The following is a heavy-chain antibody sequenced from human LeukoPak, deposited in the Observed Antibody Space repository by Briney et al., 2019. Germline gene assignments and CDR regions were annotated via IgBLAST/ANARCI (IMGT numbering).Heavy chain of an antibody. D-gene: IGHD3-22*01. V-gene: IGHV3-30*18. J-gene: IGHJ4*02. CDR1: GFTFSSYS. Sequence: GGSLRLSCAASGFTFSSYSMHWVRQAPGKGLEWVAVISYDGSNKYYADSVKGRFTISRDNSKNTLYLQMNSLRAEDTAVYYCAKDLSGYYYDSSGPDYWGQGTLVTVSS. CDR2: ISYDGSNK. CDR3: AKDLSGYYYDSSGPDY.